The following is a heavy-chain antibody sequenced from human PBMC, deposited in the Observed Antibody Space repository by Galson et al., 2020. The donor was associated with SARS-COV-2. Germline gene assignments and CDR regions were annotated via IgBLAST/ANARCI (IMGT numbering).Heavy chain of an antibody. CDR1: GGTFSSYA. CDR3: ARGLWGHGVSYYYMDV. D-gene: IGHD3-16*01. CDR2: IIPIFGTA. Sequence: SVKVSCKASGGTFSSYAISWVRQAPGQGLEWMGGIIPIFGTANYAQKFQGRVTITADESTSTAYMELSSLRSEDTAVYYCARGLWGHGVSYYYMDVWGKGTTVTVSS. J-gene: IGHJ6*03. V-gene: IGHV1-69*13.